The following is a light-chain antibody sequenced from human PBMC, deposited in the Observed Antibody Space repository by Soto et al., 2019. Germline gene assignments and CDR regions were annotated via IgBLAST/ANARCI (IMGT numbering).Light chain of an antibody. Sequence: DIQLTQSPSTLSRSVGERVTLTCRASHTISSWLVGYQQKPGKAAKRLIYKASTLRSGVPSRFSGSGSGTEFTLTISSLQPDDFATDYCQHYYSYSEAFGQGTKVDIK. CDR2: KAS. CDR3: QHYYSYSEA. CDR1: HTISSW. V-gene: IGKV1-5*03. J-gene: IGKJ1*01.